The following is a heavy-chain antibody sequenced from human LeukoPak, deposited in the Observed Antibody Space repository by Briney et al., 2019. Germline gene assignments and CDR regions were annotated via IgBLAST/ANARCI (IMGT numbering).Heavy chain of an antibody. V-gene: IGHV4-61*02. CDR3: ARDRAYDYVWGSYRYIWFDP. D-gene: IGHD3-16*02. J-gene: IGHJ5*02. Sequence: SQTLSLTCTVSGGSISSGSYYWSWIRQPAGKGLEWIVRIYTSGSTNYNPSLKSRVTISVDTSKNQFSLKLSSVTAADTAVYYCARDRAYDYVWGSYRYIWFDPWGQGTLVTVSS. CDR2: IYTSGST. CDR1: GGSISSGSYY.